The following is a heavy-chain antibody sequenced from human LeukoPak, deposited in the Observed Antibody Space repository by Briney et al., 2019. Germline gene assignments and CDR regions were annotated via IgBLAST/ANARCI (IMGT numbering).Heavy chain of an antibody. CDR2: ISSSDSII. Sequence: GGSLRLSCEASGFTFSSYEMNWVRQAPGKGLEWVSYISSSDSIIYHADSVKGRFTVSRDNSKNSLYLQMNSLRAEDTAVYYCARTRLRTPYYYGSGRTTDAFDIWGQGTMVTVSS. V-gene: IGHV3-48*03. D-gene: IGHD3-10*01. J-gene: IGHJ3*02. CDR3: ARTRLRTPYYYGSGRTTDAFDI. CDR1: GFTFSSYE.